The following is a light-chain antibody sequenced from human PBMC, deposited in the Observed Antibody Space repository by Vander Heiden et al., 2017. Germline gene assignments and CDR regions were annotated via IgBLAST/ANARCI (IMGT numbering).Light chain of an antibody. V-gene: IGKV4-1*01. Sequence: DIVMTQSPDSLAVSLGERATINCKSSQSVLYTANNKNYLAWYQQKPRQPPKLLIYWASTRESGVPDRISGSGSGTDFTLTISSLQAEDVAVYYCQQYYTTPLLTFGGGTKVEIK. J-gene: IGKJ4*01. CDR3: QQYYTTPLLT. CDR1: QSVLYTANNKNY. CDR2: WAS.